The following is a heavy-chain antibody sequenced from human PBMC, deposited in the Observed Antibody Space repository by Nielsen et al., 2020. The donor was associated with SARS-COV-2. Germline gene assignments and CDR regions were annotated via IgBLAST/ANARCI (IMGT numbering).Heavy chain of an antibody. D-gene: IGHD2-8*01. J-gene: IGHJ3*02. CDR2: ISSSSSYT. V-gene: IGHV3-11*06. CDR1: GFTFSDYY. CDR3: ARVGSTNGSDDAFDI. Sequence: GGSLRLSCAASGFTFSDYYMSWIRQAPGKGLEWVSYISSSSSYTNYADSVKGRFTISRDNAKNSLYLQMNSLRAEDTAVYYCARVGSTNGSDDAFDIWGQGTMVTV.